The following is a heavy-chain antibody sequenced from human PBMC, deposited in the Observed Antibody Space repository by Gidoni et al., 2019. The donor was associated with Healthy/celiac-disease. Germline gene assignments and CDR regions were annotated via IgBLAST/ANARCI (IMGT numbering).Heavy chain of an antibody. J-gene: IGHJ4*02. Sequence: EVQLVESGGGLIQPGGSLRLSCAASGFTVSSNYMSWVRQAPGKGLEWVSVIYSGGSTYYADSVKGRFTISRDNSKNTLYLQMNSLRAEDTAVYYCARALKLGSPNPFFDYWGQGTLVTVSS. D-gene: IGHD7-27*01. CDR1: GFTVSSNY. CDR3: ARALKLGSPNPFFDY. V-gene: IGHV3-53*01. CDR2: IYSGGST.